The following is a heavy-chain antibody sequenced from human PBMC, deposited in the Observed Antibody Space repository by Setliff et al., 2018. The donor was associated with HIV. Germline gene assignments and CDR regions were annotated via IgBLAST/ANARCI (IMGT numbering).Heavy chain of an antibody. V-gene: IGHV1-69*10. D-gene: IGHD1-26*01. CDR3: ARGAEGSYDAFDI. J-gene: IGHJ3*02. CDR2: IIPILGIA. CDR1: GYTFTTYA. Sequence: GASVKVSCKASGYTFTTYAISWVRQAPGQGLEWMGGIIPILGIANYAQKFQGRVTITADKSTSTAYMELSSLRSEDTAVYYCARGAEGSYDAFDIWGQGTMVTVSS.